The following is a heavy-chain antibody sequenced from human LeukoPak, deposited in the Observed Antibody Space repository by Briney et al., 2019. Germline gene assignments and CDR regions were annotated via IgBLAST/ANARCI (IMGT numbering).Heavy chain of an antibody. CDR1: GGPFSGYY. V-gene: IGHV4-34*01. CDR3: ARVAGSFDY. Sequence: KPSGTLSLTCAGYGGPFSGYYWSWIRQSPGKGLEWIGEVNHGESTNYNPSLKSRVTISVDTSKNQFSLKLSSVTAADTAVYYCARVAGSFDYRGQGTLVTVSS. CDR2: VNHGEST. J-gene: IGHJ4*02. D-gene: IGHD1-26*01.